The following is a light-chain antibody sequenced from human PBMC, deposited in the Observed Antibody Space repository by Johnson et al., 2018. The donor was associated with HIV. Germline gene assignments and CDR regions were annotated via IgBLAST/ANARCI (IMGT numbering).Light chain of an antibody. CDR3: GTWDSSLSAGV. V-gene: IGLV1-51*02. Sequence: QSVLTQPPSVSAAPGQKVTISCSGSSSNIGKNYVSWYQQLPGTAPKALIYENNKRPSWIPDRFSGSKYGPPATQAIAGLPTGDEADYYCGTWDSSLSAGVFGTGTTVTVL. CDR2: ENN. J-gene: IGLJ1*01. CDR1: SSNIGKNY.